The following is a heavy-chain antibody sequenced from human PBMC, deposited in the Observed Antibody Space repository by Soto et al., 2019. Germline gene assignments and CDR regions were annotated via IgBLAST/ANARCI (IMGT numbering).Heavy chain of an antibody. CDR1: GFTFSSYS. Sequence: EVQLVESGGGLVKPGGSLRLSCAASGFTFSSYSMNWVRQAPGKGLEWVSSISSSSSYIYYADSVKGRFTISRDNAKNSLYLQMNSLRAEDTAVYYCARVVLPCGDYCNDAFDIWGQGTMVTVSS. J-gene: IGHJ3*02. V-gene: IGHV3-21*01. CDR2: ISSSSSYI. D-gene: IGHD4-17*01. CDR3: ARVVLPCGDYCNDAFDI.